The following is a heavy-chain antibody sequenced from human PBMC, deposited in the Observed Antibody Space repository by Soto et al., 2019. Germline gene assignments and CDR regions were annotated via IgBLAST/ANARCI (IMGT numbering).Heavy chain of an antibody. CDR2: IYYSGST. CDR3: ASYYDSSGYYFDY. Sequence: SETLSLTCTVSGGSISSYYWSWIRQPPGKGLGWIGYIYYSGSTNYNPSLKSRVTISVDTSKNQFSLKLSSVTAADTAVYYCASYYDSSGYYFDYWGQGTLVTVSS. V-gene: IGHV4-59*01. CDR1: GGSISSYY. J-gene: IGHJ4*02. D-gene: IGHD3-22*01.